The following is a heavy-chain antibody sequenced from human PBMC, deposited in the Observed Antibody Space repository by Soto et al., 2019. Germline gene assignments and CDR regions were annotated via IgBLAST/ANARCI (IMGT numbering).Heavy chain of an antibody. D-gene: IGHD3-16*02. CDR2: INPSGGST. V-gene: IGHV1-46*01. Sequence: ASVKVSCKASGYTFTSYYMHWVRQAPGQGLEWMGIINPSGGSTSYAQKFQGRVTMTRNTSISTAYMELSSLRSEDTAVYYCARGKNDYVWGSYRIYYYYGMDVWGQGTTVTVSS. J-gene: IGHJ6*02. CDR1: GYTFTSYY. CDR3: ARGKNDYVWGSYRIYYYYGMDV.